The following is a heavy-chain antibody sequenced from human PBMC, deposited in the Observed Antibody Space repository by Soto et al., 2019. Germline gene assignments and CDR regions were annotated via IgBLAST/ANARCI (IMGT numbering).Heavy chain of an antibody. Sequence: SETLSLTCTVSGGSISSYYWSWIRQPPGKGLEWIGYIYYSGSTNYNPSLKSRVTISVDTSKNQFSLKLSSVTAADTAVYYCASHGCSYGLGYYYGMDVWGQGTTVTVSS. CDR1: GGSISSYY. V-gene: IGHV4-59*01. J-gene: IGHJ6*02. CDR3: ASHGCSYGLGYYYGMDV. CDR2: IYYSGST. D-gene: IGHD5-18*01.